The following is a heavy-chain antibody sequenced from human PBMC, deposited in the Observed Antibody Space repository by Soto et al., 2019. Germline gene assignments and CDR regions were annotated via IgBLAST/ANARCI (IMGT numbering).Heavy chain of an antibody. Sequence: APVKASCKASGYTFTSYPIHWVRQAPGQRHEWMGWINVGNGNTKYSRKCQGRVTITRDTSASTAYMELISLRSEDTSEYYCARDLQADYCAQGTLVTVSS. J-gene: IGHJ4*02. CDR2: INVGNGNT. CDR1: GYTFTSYP. CDR3: ARDLQADY. V-gene: IGHV1-3*01.